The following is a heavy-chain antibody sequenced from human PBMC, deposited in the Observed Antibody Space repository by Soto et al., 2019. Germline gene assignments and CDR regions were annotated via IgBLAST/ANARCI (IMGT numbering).Heavy chain of an antibody. Sequence: VQLVESGGGLVQPGGSLRLSCAASGFTFSSYGMHWVRQAPGKGLEWVAVISYDGSNKYYADSVKGRFTISRDNSKNTLYLQMNSLRAEDTAVYYCAKERYDSSGYYLDYWGQGTLVTVSS. CDR3: AKERYDSSGYYLDY. V-gene: IGHV3-30*18. CDR1: GFTFSSYG. J-gene: IGHJ4*02. CDR2: ISYDGSNK. D-gene: IGHD3-22*01.